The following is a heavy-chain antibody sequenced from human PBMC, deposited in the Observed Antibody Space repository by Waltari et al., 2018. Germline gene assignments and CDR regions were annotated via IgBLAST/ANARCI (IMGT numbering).Heavy chain of an antibody. CDR2: IYYSGST. CDR1: GGHSSSLSYY. CDR3: ARLCIVGWELWYFDL. D-gene: IGHD1-26*01. J-gene: IGHJ2*01. Sequence: QLQLQESGPGLVKPSETRSLTYNVSGGHSSSLSYYWSSTRPPPGKGLEWTGSIYYSGSTYYNPSLKSRVTISVDTSKTQFSLKLSSVTAADTAVYYCARLCIVGWELWYFDLWGRGTLVTVSS. V-gene: IGHV4-39*01.